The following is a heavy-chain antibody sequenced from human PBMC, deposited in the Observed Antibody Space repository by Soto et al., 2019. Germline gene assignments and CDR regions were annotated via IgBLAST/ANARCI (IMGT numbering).Heavy chain of an antibody. Sequence: QVQLVESGGGVVQPGRSLRLTCAASGFTFSSSGMHWVRQAPGKGLGWVALIAYDGSKTYYGDSVRGRFTISRDNSENTPFLQMNSLRAEDTAVYYCAGWVGGSMFDNSGKYDSWGQGTLVTVSS. V-gene: IGHV3-30*03. D-gene: IGHD3-22*01. CDR3: AGWVGGSMFDNSGKYDS. CDR2: IAYDGSKT. J-gene: IGHJ5*01. CDR1: GFTFSSSG.